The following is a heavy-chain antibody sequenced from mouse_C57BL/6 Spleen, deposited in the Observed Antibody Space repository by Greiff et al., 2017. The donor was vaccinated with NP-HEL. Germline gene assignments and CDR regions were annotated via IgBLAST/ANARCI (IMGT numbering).Heavy chain of an antibody. V-gene: IGHV1-82*01. CDR1: GYAFSSSW. CDR2: IYPGDGDT. Sequence: VQLQQSGPELVKPGASVKISCKASGYAFSSSWMNWVKQRPGKGLEWIGRIYPGDGDTNYNGKFKGKATLTADKSSSTAYMQLSSLTSEDSAVYFCARKTTVVGEGYYYAMDYWGQGTSVTVSS. CDR3: ARKTTVVGEGYYYAMDY. J-gene: IGHJ4*01. D-gene: IGHD1-1*01.